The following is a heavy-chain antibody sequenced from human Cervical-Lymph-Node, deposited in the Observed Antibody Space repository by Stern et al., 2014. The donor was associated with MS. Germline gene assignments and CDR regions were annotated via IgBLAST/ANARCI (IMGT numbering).Heavy chain of an antibody. CDR1: GFNFDDFA. CDR2: ISWNSGDI. Sequence: VQLVESGGGLVQPGRSLRLSCAASGFNFDDFAMHWVRQAPGKGLEWVSGISWNSGDIDYADSVKVRFTISRDNPKNALFLQMNSLRPEDTAFYYCVKDVGAAGSYWHFDLWGRGTLVTVSS. D-gene: IGHD6-13*01. CDR3: VKDVGAAGSYWHFDL. V-gene: IGHV3-9*01. J-gene: IGHJ2*01.